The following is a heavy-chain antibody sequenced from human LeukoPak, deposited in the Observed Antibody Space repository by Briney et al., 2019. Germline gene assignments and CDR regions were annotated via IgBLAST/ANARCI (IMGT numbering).Heavy chain of an antibody. Sequence: GGSLRLSCAASGFIFSEYAMNWVRQAPGKGLEWVSAISGGGGTTHYADSVKGRFAASRDNSKNILYLQMTNLRHEDTALYYCAKDGNYDYVWGSYYFDYWGQGTLVTVSS. CDR1: GFIFSEYA. CDR3: AKDGNYDYVWGSYYFDY. V-gene: IGHV3-23*01. D-gene: IGHD3-16*01. J-gene: IGHJ4*02. CDR2: ISGGGGTT.